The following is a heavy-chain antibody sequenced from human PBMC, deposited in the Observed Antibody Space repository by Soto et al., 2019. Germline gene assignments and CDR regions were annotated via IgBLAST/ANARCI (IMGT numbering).Heavy chain of an antibody. J-gene: IGHJ4*02. CDR2: IHSGGST. CDR1: GFTVSDTY. Sequence: GGALRLSCAASGFTVSDTYMTWFRQAPGKGLEWVSVIHSGGSTFYADSVKGRFTISRDNSKNTLYLQLTSLSAEDTAVYYCATVRYSGNYKPSYYFDFWGRGTLVTVSS. D-gene: IGHD5-12*01. V-gene: IGHV3-53*01. CDR3: ATVRYSGNYKPSYYFDF.